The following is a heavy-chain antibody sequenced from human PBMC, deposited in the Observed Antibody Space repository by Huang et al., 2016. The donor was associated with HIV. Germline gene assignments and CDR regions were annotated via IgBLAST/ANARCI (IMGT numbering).Heavy chain of an antibody. CDR2: GITDNVHT. V-gene: IGHV1-18*01. CDR3: ARFRGPQVTLNWLDP. CDR1: GYTFFTYS. J-gene: IGHJ5*02. D-gene: IGHD3-10*01. Sequence: QVQLVQSGPEMKKPGASVNVSCKASGYTFFTYSISWVRQATGQGLEWMGCGITDNVHTNYAQKFQGRLTLTTDVSTSSADMELKNLRSDDTAVYYCARFRGPQVTLNWLDPWGQGTLVTVSS.